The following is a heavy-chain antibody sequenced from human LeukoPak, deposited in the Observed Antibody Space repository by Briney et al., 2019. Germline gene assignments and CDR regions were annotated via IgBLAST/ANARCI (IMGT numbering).Heavy chain of an antibody. Sequence: GASVKVSCKASGGTFSSYAISWVRQAPGQGLEWMGGIIPIFGTANYAQKFQGRVTITADESTSTAYMELSSLRSGDTAVYYCAADYDILTGYYNGYFDYWGQGTLVTVSS. CDR3: AADYDILTGYYNGYFDY. CDR1: GGTFSSYA. J-gene: IGHJ4*02. CDR2: IIPIFGTA. V-gene: IGHV1-69*13. D-gene: IGHD3-9*01.